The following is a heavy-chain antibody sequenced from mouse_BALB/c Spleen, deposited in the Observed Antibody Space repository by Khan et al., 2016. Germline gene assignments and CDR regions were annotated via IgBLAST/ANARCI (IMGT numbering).Heavy chain of an antibody. Sequence: VQLQQSGAELVKPGASVKLSCTASGFNIKDTYMPWVKQRPEQGQEWVGRIDPANGNTKYDPKFHGKATITADTSSNTAYLQLSSLTSEDTAVYYGARSDYAMDDWGEGTSVTVSS. CDR2: IDPANGNT. J-gene: IGHJ4*01. CDR1: GFNIKDTY. CDR3: ARSDYAMDD. V-gene: IGHV14-3*02.